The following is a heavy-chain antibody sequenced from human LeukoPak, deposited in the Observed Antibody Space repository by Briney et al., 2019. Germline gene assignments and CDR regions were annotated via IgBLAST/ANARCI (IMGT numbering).Heavy chain of an antibody. CDR1: GFTFDDYA. Sequence: GGSLRLSCAASGFTFDDYAMHWVRQAPGKGLEWVSSISSSSSYIYYADSVKGRFTISRDNAKNSLYLQMNSLRAEDTAVYYCARDDYYDFWSGWVHYYYGMDVWGQGTTVTVSS. CDR2: ISSSSSYI. J-gene: IGHJ6*02. D-gene: IGHD3-3*01. CDR3: ARDDYYDFWSGWVHYYYGMDV. V-gene: IGHV3-21*01.